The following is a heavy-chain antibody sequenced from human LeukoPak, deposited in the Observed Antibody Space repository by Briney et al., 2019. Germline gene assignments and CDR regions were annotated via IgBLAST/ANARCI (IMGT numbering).Heavy chain of an antibody. J-gene: IGHJ5*02. V-gene: IGHV1-18*04. CDR1: GYTFTSYG. D-gene: IGHD1-1*01. CDR2: ISAYNGNT. Sequence: ASVKVSCKASGYTFTSYGISWVRQAPGQGLEWMGWISAYNGNTNYAQKLQGRVTMTADTSTSTAYMELRSLGSDDTAVYYCARGGAGTTLGWFDPWGQGTLVTVSS. CDR3: ARGGAGTTLGWFDP.